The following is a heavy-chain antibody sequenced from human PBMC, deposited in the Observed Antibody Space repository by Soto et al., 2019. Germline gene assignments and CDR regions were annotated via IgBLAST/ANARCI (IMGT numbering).Heavy chain of an antibody. J-gene: IGHJ3*02. D-gene: IGHD5-12*01. Sequence: QVQLVQSGAEVKKPGASVKVSCKASGYTFTSYAMHWARQAPGQRLEWMGWINAGNGNPKYSQKFQGRVTITRDTSASTAYMEMSSLRSEDTAVYYCARDQGDGYNKIGDAFDIWGQGTMVTVSS. CDR1: GYTFTSYA. V-gene: IGHV1-3*01. CDR3: ARDQGDGYNKIGDAFDI. CDR2: INAGNGNP.